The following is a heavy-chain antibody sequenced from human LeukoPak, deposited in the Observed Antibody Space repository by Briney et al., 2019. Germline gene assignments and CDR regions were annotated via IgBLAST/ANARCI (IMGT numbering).Heavy chain of an antibody. CDR2: IIPIFGTA. J-gene: IGHJ4*02. D-gene: IGHD2-15*01. CDR3: ARGSNGGNYFDY. V-gene: IGHV1-69*05. Sequence: ASVKVSCKASGGTFSSYAISWVRQAPGQGLEWMGGIIPIFGTANYAQKFQGRVTITTDESTSTAYMELSRLRSEDAAVYYCARGSNGGNYFDYWGQGTLVTVSS. CDR1: GGTFSSYA.